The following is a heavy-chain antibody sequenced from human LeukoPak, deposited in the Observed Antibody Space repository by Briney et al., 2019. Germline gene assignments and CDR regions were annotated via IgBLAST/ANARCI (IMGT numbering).Heavy chain of an antibody. J-gene: IGHJ3*02. Sequence: SETLSLTCTVSGGSISSYYWSWIRQPPGKGLEWIGYIYYSGSTIYNPSLKSRVTISVDTSKNQFSLKLSSVTAADTAVYYCAIMTGYYSDAFDIWGQGTMVTVSS. CDR1: GGSISSYY. CDR3: AIMTGYYSDAFDI. CDR2: IYYSGST. D-gene: IGHD3-9*01. V-gene: IGHV4-59*12.